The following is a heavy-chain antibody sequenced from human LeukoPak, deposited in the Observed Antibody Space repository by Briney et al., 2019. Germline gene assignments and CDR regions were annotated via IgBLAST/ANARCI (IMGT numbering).Heavy chain of an antibody. Sequence: PGRSLRLSCVASGFTFSNYGIHWVRQAPGKGLDWVAVISNDGSKKYYADSVKGRFTISRDNSKNTLSLQVSSLRAEDTAVYYCAKDRYSYAFEYSDSWGQGTLVTVSS. CDR3: AKDRYSYAFEYSDS. CDR1: GFTFSNYG. CDR2: ISNDGSKK. V-gene: IGHV3-30*18. D-gene: IGHD5-18*01. J-gene: IGHJ4*02.